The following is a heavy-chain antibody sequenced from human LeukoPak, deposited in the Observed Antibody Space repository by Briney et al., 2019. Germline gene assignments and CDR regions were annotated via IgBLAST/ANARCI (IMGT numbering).Heavy chain of an antibody. CDR2: INHSGST. Sequence: SETLSLTCAVYGGSFSGYYWSWIRQPPGNGLEWIGEINHSGSTNYNPSLKSRVTISVDTSKNQFSLKLSSVTAADTAVYYCARGLPATGYCSGGSCYGLYFDYWGQGTLVTVSS. CDR1: GGSFSGYY. D-gene: IGHD2-15*01. J-gene: IGHJ4*02. V-gene: IGHV4-34*01. CDR3: ARGLPATGYCSGGSCYGLYFDY.